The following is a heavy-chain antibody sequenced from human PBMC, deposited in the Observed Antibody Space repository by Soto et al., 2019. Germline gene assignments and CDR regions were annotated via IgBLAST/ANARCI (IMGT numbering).Heavy chain of an antibody. D-gene: IGHD5-12*01. V-gene: IGHV3-7*03. CDR3: ATSGGGWLQPPV. CDR1: GFTFISNW. Sequence: GGFLNLSSAASGFTFISNWMSWVRQAPGKGLEWVANIKQDGSEKYYVDSVKGRFTISRDNAKNSLYLQMNSLRAEDTAVYYCATSGGGWLQPPVWGQGTLVTVSS. CDR2: IKQDGSEK. J-gene: IGHJ4*02.